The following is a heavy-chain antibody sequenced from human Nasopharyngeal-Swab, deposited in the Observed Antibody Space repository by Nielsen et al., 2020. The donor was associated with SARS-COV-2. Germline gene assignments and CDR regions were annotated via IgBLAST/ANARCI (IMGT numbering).Heavy chain of an antibody. CDR2: ISSSSSYI. CDR1: GFTFSSHS. J-gene: IGHJ6*02. V-gene: IGHV3-21*01. Sequence: GESLKISCAASGFTFSSHSMNWVRQAPGKGLEWVSSISSSSSYIYYADSVKGRFTISRDNAKNSLYLQMNSLRAEDTAVYYCASPPSFPWWGQGTTVTVSS. CDR3: ASPPSFPW.